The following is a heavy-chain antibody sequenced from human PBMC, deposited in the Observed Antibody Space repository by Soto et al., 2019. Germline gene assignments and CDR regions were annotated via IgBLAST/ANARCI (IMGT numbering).Heavy chain of an antibody. J-gene: IGHJ4*02. Sequence: EVQLVESGGGLVQPGRSLRLSCAASGFTFDDYAMHWVRQAPGKGLEWVSGISGSGGSTYYTDSVKGRFTISRDNSKNTVFLQMNSLRAEDTALYYCARDTFSWPRFDYWGQGTLVTVSS. CDR1: GFTFDDYA. V-gene: IGHV3-23*04. CDR2: ISGSGGST. CDR3: ARDTFSWPRFDY.